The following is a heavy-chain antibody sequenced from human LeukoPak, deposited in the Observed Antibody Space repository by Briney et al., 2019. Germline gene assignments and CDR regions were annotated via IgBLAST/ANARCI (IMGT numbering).Heavy chain of an antibody. CDR1: GFTFSSYW. CDR2: ISGSGGST. Sequence: GGSLRLSCAASGFTFSSYWMHWVRQAPGKGLEWVSAISGSGGSTYYADSVKGRFTISRDNSKNTLYLQMNSLRAEDTAVYYCAREYCTNGVCYDYWGQGTLVTVSS. D-gene: IGHD2-8*01. V-gene: IGHV3-23*01. J-gene: IGHJ4*02. CDR3: AREYCTNGVCYDY.